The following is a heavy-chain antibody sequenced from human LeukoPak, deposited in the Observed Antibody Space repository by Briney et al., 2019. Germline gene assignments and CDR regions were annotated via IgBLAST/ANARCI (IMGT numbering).Heavy chain of an antibody. V-gene: IGHV7-4-1*02. Sequence: GASVKVSCKASGYTFTSSAMNWVRQAPGQGLEWMGWINTNTGNPTYAQGFTGRFVFSLDTSVSTAYLQISSLKAEDTAVYYCASGHMVRGVIITCYWGQGTLVTVSS. D-gene: IGHD3-10*01. CDR2: INTNTGNP. CDR3: ASGHMVRGVIITCY. CDR1: GYTFTSSA. J-gene: IGHJ4*02.